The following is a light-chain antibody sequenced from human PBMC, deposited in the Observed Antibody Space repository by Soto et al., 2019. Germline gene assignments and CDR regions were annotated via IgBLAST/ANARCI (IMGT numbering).Light chain of an antibody. V-gene: IGKV1-5*03. CDR1: QSISSS. CDR2: MAS. CDR3: HQYYSFPRT. Sequence: IHITPSSSTLSASVGDRVTITCRASQSISSSLAWYQQKPGKAPKLLIYMASSLESGVPSRFSGSGSGTEFTLTITSLQPDDFATYYCHQYYSFPRTFGQGTKVDIK. J-gene: IGKJ1*01.